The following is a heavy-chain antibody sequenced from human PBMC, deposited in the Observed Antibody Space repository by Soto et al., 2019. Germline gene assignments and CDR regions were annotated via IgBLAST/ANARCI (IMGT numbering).Heavy chain of an antibody. Sequence: ASVKVSCKVSGYTLTELSMHWVRQAPGKGLEWMGGFDPEDGETIYAQKFQGRVTMTEDTSTDTAYMELSSLRSEDTAVYYCATGSTLVTTVTTSHYYYGMDVWGQGTTVTVSS. CDR1: GYTLTELS. J-gene: IGHJ6*02. V-gene: IGHV1-24*01. D-gene: IGHD4-17*01. CDR2: FDPEDGET. CDR3: ATGSTLVTTVTTSHYYYGMDV.